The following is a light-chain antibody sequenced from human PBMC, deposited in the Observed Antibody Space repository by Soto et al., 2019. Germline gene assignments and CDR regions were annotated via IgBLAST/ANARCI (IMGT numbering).Light chain of an antibody. Sequence: EIVLTQSPGTLSLSPGERATLFCRASQTVRNNYLAWYQQRPGQAPRLLMFGTGSRATGIPDRFSGTGSGTDFTLIINRLEPEDFAVYYCQQYSGTPHTFGQGTKVDIK. J-gene: IGKJ2*01. CDR2: GTG. CDR3: QQYSGTPHT. V-gene: IGKV3-20*01. CDR1: QTVRNNY.